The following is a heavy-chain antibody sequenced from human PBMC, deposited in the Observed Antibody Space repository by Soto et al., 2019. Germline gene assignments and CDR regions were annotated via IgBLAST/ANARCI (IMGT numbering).Heavy chain of an antibody. D-gene: IGHD2-8*02. CDR3: ARDKITGLFDY. Sequence: PSETLSLTCAVYGGSFSGYYWTWIRQPPGTGLEWIGEINRSGSTNYNPPLKSRVTISVDTSKNQFSLKLTSVTAADTAVYYCARDKITGLFDYWGQGTLVTVSS. J-gene: IGHJ4*02. CDR2: INRSGST. V-gene: IGHV4-34*01. CDR1: GGSFSGYY.